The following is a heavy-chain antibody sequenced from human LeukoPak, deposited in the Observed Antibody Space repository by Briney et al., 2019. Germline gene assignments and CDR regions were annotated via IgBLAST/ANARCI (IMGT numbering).Heavy chain of an antibody. CDR2: IIPFFGTA. J-gene: IGHJ5*02. Sequence: ASVKVSCKASGGTFSSYAISWVRQAPGQGLEWMGGIIPFFGTANYAQKFQGRVTITTDESTSTAYMELSSLRSEDTAVYYCASCSSTSPNDGCWFDPWGQGTLVTVSS. V-gene: IGHV1-69*05. CDR3: ASCSSTSPNDGCWFDP. CDR1: GGTFSSYA. D-gene: IGHD2-2*01.